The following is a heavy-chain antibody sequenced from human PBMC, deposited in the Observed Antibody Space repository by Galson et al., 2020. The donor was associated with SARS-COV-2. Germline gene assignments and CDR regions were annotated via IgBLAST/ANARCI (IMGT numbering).Heavy chain of an antibody. V-gene: IGHV2-70*11. CDR2: IDWDDDK. CDR3: ARQYNALSGASDH. J-gene: IGHJ4*02. Sequence: SRPTLMTPTQTLTPACTFSGFSLSTSGMCVNWIRQPPGKALEWPARIDWDDDKYYSTSLKTRLTISKDTSKNQVVLIMTNMDPMDTATYYCARQYNALSGASDHWGQGTLVTVSS. D-gene: IGHD1-20*01. CDR1: GFSLSTSGMC.